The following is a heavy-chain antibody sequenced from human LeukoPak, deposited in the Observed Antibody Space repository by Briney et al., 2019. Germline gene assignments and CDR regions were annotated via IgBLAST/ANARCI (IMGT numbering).Heavy chain of an antibody. CDR1: GFTFTSSA. CDR2: IVVGSGNT. J-gene: IGHJ6*03. CDR3: ARVLAAGTDYYYYYYMDV. D-gene: IGHD6-13*01. V-gene: IGHV1-58*02. Sequence: SVKVSCKASGFTFTSSAMQWVRQARGQRLEWIGWIVVGSGNTNYAQKFQERVTITRDMSTSTAYMELSSLRSEDTAVYYCARVLAAGTDYYYYYYMDVWGKGTTVTISS.